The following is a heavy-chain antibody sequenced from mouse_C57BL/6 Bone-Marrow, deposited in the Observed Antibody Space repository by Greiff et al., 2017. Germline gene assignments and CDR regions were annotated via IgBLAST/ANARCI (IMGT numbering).Heavy chain of an antibody. CDR1: GFTFSDYG. CDR2: ISNLAYSI. D-gene: IGHD1-1*01. Sequence: EVKLMESGGGLVQPGGSLKLSCAASGFTFSDYGMAWVRQAPRKGPAWVAFISNLAYSIYYADTVTGRFTISRENAKNTLYLEMSSLRSEDTAMYYCARAGSRAAMDYWGQGTSVTVSS. J-gene: IGHJ4*01. CDR3: ARAGSRAAMDY. V-gene: IGHV5-15*01.